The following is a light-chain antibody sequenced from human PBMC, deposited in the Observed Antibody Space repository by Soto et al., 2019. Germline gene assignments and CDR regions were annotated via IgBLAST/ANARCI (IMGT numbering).Light chain of an antibody. V-gene: IGLV2-8*01. CDR3: CSYAGTNNFV. CDR1: SSDVGFYNY. CDR2: EVS. J-gene: IGLJ1*01. Sequence: QSALTQPPSASGSPGQSVTISCAGTSSDVGFYNYVSWYQQHPGKAPKLIISEVSQRPSGVPDRFSGPKSGNTASLTVSGLQAEDEADYYCCSYAGTNNFVFGTGTKLTVL.